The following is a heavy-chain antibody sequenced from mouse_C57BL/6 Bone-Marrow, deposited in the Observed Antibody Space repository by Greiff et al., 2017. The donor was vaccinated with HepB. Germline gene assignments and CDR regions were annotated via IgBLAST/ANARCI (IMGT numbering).Heavy chain of an antibody. CDR2: IHPNSGST. V-gene: IGHV1-64*01. CDR3: ARRGDSSGLYAMDY. J-gene: IGHJ4*01. D-gene: IGHD3-2*02. Sequence: QVQLQQPGAELVKPGASVKLSCKASGYTFTSYWMHWVKQRPGQGLEWIGMIHPNSGSTNYNEKFKSKATLTVDKSSSTAYMQLSSLTSEDSAVYYCARRGDSSGLYAMDYWGQGTSVTVSS. CDR1: GYTFTSYW.